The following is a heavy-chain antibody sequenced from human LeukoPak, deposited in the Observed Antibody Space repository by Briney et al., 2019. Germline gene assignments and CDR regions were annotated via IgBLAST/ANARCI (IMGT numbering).Heavy chain of an antibody. CDR1: GFTFSSYG. Sequence: GGSLRLSCAASGFTFSSYGMHWVRQAPGKGLEWVAVISHDGSNKYYADSVKGRFTISRDNSKNTLYLQMNSLRAEDTAVYYCAKDLDYGDYGPFDYWGQGTLVTVSS. V-gene: IGHV3-30*18. J-gene: IGHJ4*02. D-gene: IGHD4-17*01. CDR2: ISHDGSNK. CDR3: AKDLDYGDYGPFDY.